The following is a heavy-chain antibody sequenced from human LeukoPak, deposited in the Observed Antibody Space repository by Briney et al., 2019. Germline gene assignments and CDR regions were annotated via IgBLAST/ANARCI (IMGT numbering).Heavy chain of an antibody. D-gene: IGHD3-22*01. J-gene: IGHJ3*02. CDR3: AKSTMIVVVIVDAFDI. CDR2: INSDGSTT. CDR1: GFTFSSYW. Sequence: GGSLRLSCAASGFTFSSYWMHWVRQAPGKGLVWVSRINSDGSTTNYADSVKGRFTISRDNSKNTLYLQMNSLRAEDTAVYYCAKSTMIVVVIVDAFDIWGQGTMVTVSS. V-gene: IGHV3-74*01.